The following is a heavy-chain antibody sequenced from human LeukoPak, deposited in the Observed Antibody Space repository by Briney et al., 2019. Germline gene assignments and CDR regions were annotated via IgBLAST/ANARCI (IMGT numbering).Heavy chain of an antibody. CDR1: GYTFTSYC. J-gene: IGHJ4*02. Sequence: ASVKVSCKASGYTFTSYCMHWVRQAPGQGLEWMGVINPSGDGTSYAQKFQGRVTMTRNVSTSTVYMELSSLRSEDTAVYYCARTCCSETSKFDYWGQGTLVTVSS. CDR2: INPSGDGT. CDR3: ARTCCSETSKFDY. D-gene: IGHD2-15*01. V-gene: IGHV1-46*01.